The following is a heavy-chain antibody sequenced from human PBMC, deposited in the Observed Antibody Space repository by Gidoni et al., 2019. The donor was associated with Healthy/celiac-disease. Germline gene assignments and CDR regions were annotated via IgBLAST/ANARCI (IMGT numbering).Heavy chain of an antibody. CDR1: GYSFTSYW. Sequence: EVQLVQSGAEVKKPGESQKISCKGSGYSFTSYWIVWVRQMPGKGLEWMGIIYPGDSDTRYSPSFQGQVTISADKSISTAYLQWSSLKASDTAMYYCARQVTMVRGVTSLWFDPWGQGTLVTVSS. J-gene: IGHJ5*02. CDR2: IYPGDSDT. D-gene: IGHD3-10*01. CDR3: ARQVTMVRGVTSLWFDP. V-gene: IGHV5-51*01.